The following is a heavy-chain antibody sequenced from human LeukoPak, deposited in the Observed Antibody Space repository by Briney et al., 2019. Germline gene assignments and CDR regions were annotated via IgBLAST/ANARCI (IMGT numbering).Heavy chain of an antibody. J-gene: IGHJ6*02. CDR1: GYTFTGYY. D-gene: IGHD1-1*01. V-gene: IGHV1-2*02. CDR3: ASFSSLNDYYGMDV. Sequence: ASVKVSCTASGYTFTGYYMYWVRQAPGQGIEWMGWINPNTGGTNYAQTFQGRVSMTRDTSISTAYMELSRLRSDDTAVYYCASFSSLNDYYGMDVWGQGTTVTVSS. CDR2: INPNTGGT.